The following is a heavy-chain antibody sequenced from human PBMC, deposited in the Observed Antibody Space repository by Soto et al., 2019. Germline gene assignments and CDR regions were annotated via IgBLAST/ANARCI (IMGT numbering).Heavy chain of an antibody. CDR2: IIPILGIA. CDR1: GGTLSTYT. CDR3: AAGLRNPPPVDY. V-gene: IGHV1-69*02. Sequence: QVQLVQSGAEVKKPGSSVKVSCQASGGTLSTYTISWVRQAPGQGLEWMGRIIPILGIADYAQKFQARVTITADESTSTGYMELSSLTSEDTAVYYCAAGLRNPPPVDYWGQGTLVTVSS. J-gene: IGHJ4*02. D-gene: IGHD5-12*01.